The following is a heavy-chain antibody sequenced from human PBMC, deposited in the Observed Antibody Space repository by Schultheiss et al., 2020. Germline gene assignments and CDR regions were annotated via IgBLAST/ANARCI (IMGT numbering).Heavy chain of an antibody. J-gene: IGHJ4*02. Sequence: SGPTLVKPTQTLTLTCTFSGFSLSASGVGVGWIRQPPGKALEWLAVIYWDDDKRYSPSLKNRLTITKDTSKNQVVLIMTNIDPVDTATYYCARLRRDGYDVDYWGQGTLVTVSS. D-gene: IGHD5-24*01. CDR3: ARLRRDGYDVDY. V-gene: IGHV2-5*02. CDR2: IYWDDDK. CDR1: GFSLSASGVG.